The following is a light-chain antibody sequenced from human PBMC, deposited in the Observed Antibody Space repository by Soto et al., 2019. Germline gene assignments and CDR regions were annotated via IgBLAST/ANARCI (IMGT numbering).Light chain of an antibody. CDR2: ANT. CDR1: SSNIGAGYD. Sequence: QSVLTQAPSVSGAPGQRVTFSCTGGSSNIGAGYDVHWYQQFPGTAPKLLIYANTNRPSGVPDRFSGSKSGTSASLAITGLQAEDEADYYCQSYDSGLSAYVFGTGTKVTVL. V-gene: IGLV1-40*01. CDR3: QSYDSGLSAYV. J-gene: IGLJ1*01.